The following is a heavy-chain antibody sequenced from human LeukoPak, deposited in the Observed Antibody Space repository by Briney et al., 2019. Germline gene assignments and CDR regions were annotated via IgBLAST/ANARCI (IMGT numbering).Heavy chain of an antibody. CDR2: IIPIFGTA. J-gene: IGHJ4*02. Sequence: SVKVSCKASGGTFSSYAISWVRQAPGQGLEWMGGIIPIFGTANYAQKFQGRVTITADESTSTAYMALSSLRSEDTAVYYCARDTHYCSSTSCYQGFDYWGQGTLVTVSS. CDR3: ARDTHYCSSTSCYQGFDY. CDR1: GGTFSSYA. V-gene: IGHV1-69*13. D-gene: IGHD2-2*01.